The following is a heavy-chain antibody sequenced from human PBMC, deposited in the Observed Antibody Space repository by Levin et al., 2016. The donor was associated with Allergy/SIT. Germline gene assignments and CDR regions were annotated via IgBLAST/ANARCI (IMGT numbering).Heavy chain of an antibody. J-gene: IGHJ6*02. D-gene: IGHD3-10*01. CDR2: INAGNGNT. CDR3: ARARHYYGSGSYSA. CDR1: GYTFTSYA. Sequence: ASVKVSCKASGYTFTSYAMHWVRQAPGQRLEWMGWINAGNGNTKYSQKFQGRVTITRDTSAGTAYMELSSLRSEDTAVYYCARARHYYGSGSYSAWGQGTTVTVSS. V-gene: IGHV1-3*01.